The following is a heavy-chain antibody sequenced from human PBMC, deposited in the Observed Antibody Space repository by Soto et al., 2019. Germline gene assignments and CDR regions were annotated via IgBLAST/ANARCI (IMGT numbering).Heavy chain of an antibody. D-gene: IGHD3-3*01. CDR3: AKAVYDFWSGYLFAY. CDR1: GFIFSSYA. J-gene: IGHJ4*02. CDR2: LSRSGYNT. V-gene: IGHV3-23*01. Sequence: EVQLLESGGGLVQPGGSLRLSCAASGFIFSSYAMTWVRQAPGKGLEYVSALSRSGYNTYYADSVKGRFLISRDNAKNTLFLQMSSLRADDTAVYYCAKAVYDFWSGYLFAYWGQGTMVTVSS.